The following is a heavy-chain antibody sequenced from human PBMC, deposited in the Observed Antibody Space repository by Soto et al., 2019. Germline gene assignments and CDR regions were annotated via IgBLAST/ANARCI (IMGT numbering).Heavy chain of an antibody. CDR1: GFTFSNAW. J-gene: IGHJ3*02. CDR2: IKSKTDGGTT. D-gene: IGHD4-17*01. V-gene: IGHV3-15*01. Sequence: EVQLVESGGGLVKPGGSLRLSCAASGFTFSNAWMSWVRQAPGKGLEWVGRIKSKTDGGTTDYAAPVKGSFTISRDDSKNTLYLQMNSLKTEDTAVYYCTTAPGDDAFDIWGQGTMVTVSS. CDR3: TTAPGDDAFDI.